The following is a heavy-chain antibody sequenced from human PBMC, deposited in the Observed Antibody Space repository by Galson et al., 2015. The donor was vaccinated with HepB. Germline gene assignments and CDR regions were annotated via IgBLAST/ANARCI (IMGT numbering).Heavy chain of an antibody. J-gene: IGHJ5*02. D-gene: IGHD2-2*01. Sequence: TLSLTCTVSGGSISSGSYYWSWIRQPAGKGLEWIGRIYTSGSTNYNPSLKSRVTMSVDTSKNQFSLKLSSVTAADTAVYYCARERWGGYCSSTSCSGWFDPWGQGTLVTVSS. CDR2: IYTSGST. V-gene: IGHV4-61*02. CDR1: GGSISSGSYY. CDR3: ARERWGGYCSSTSCSGWFDP.